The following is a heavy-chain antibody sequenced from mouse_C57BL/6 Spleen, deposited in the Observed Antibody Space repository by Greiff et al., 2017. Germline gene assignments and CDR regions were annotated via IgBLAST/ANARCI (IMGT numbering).Heavy chain of an antibody. Sequence: EVQLQESGGGLVKPGGSLKLSCAASGFTFSDYGMHWVRQAPEKGLEWVAYISSGSSTIYYADTVKGRFTISRDNAKNTLFLQMTSLRSEDTAMDYCARNYGRAMDYWGQGTSVTVSS. J-gene: IGHJ4*01. CDR2: ISSGSSTI. V-gene: IGHV5-17*01. CDR3: ARNYGRAMDY. D-gene: IGHD1-1*01. CDR1: GFTFSDYG.